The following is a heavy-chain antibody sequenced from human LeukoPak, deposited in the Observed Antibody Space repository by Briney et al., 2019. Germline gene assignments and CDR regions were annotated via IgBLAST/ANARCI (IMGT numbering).Heavy chain of an antibody. D-gene: IGHD3-10*01. CDR3: ARGGHRRYYYGSGSDLDP. V-gene: IGHV4-59*01. J-gene: IGHJ5*02. Sequence: PSETLSLTCTVSGGSISSYYWSWIRQPPGKGLEWIGYIYYSGSTNYNPSLKSRVTISVDTSKNQFSLKLSSVTAADTAVYYCARGGHRRYYYGSGSDLDPWGQRTLVTVSS. CDR1: GGSISSYY. CDR2: IYYSGST.